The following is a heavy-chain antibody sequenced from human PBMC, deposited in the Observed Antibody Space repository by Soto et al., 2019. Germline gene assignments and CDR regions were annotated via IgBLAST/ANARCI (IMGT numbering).Heavy chain of an antibody. CDR3: ARGFGGQQWLVPDYYSGMEV. D-gene: IGHD6-19*01. J-gene: IGHJ6*02. CDR1: GYTFTSYD. CDR2: MNPNSGNT. Sequence: ASVKVSCKASGYTFTSYDINWVRQATGQGLEWMGWMNPNSGNTGYAQKFQGRVTMTRNTSISTAYMELSSLRSEDTAVYYCARGFGGQQWLVPDYYSGMEVWGQGTTVTVAS. V-gene: IGHV1-8*01.